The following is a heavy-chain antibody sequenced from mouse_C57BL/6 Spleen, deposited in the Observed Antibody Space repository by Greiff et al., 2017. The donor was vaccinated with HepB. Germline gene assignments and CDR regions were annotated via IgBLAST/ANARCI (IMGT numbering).Heavy chain of an antibody. CDR2: IYPGDGDT. J-gene: IGHJ4*01. D-gene: IGHD2-3*01. V-gene: IGHV1-82*01. CDR1: GYAFSSSW. CDR3: ARFFYDGYYGYAMDY. Sequence: VKLMESGPELVKPGASVKISCKASGYAFSSSWMNWVKQRPGKGLEWIGRIYPGDGDTNYNGKFKGKATLTADKSSSTAYMQLSSLTSEDSAVYFCARFFYDGYYGYAMDYWGQGTSVTVSS.